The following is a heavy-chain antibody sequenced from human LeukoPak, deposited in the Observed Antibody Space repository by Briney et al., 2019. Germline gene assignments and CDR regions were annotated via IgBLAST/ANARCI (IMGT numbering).Heavy chain of an antibody. CDR2: ISSNSRDT. CDR1: AYTFTRSY. J-gene: IGHJ5*02. CDR3: AREVAFASQVYYFDP. V-gene: IGHV1-2*06. Sequence: ASVKVLCKASAYTFTRSYVHWVRQPPRHASDYIPLISSNSRDTNYTQKFQSSVTMTRDTSLGTAYMDLSRLTSDDTARYNYAREVAFASQVYYFDPCGPGTLVTAPS. D-gene: IGHD1-14*01.